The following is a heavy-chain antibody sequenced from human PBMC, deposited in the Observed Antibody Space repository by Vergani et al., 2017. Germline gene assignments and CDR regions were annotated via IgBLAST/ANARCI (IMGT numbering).Heavy chain of an antibody. CDR3: ARVIKNCSGGSCYFVFDY. J-gene: IGHJ4*02. D-gene: IGHD2-15*01. CDR1: GFTFSSYA. V-gene: IGHV3-30-3*01. CDR2: ISYDGSNK. Sequence: VQLVESGGGVVQPGRSLRLSCAASGFTFSSYAMHWVRQAPGKGLEWVAVISYDGSNKYYADSVKGRFTISRDNSKNTLYLQMNSLRAEDTAVYYCARVIKNCSGGSCYFVFDYWGQGTLVTGSS.